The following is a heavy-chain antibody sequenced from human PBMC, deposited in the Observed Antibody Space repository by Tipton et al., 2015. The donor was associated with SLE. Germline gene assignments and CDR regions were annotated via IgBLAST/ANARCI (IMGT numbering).Heavy chain of an antibody. Sequence: TLSLTCTVSGGSSWTYYWSWIRQPPGKGLEWIGYVYTSGSTNYNPSLKSRVTISLDTSKNQFSLKLSSVTAADTAVYYCARVAPTEVFDYWGQGTLVTVSS. V-gene: IGHV4-4*08. CDR3: ARVAPTEVFDY. D-gene: IGHD1-1*01. J-gene: IGHJ4*02. CDR1: GGSSWTYY. CDR2: VYTSGST.